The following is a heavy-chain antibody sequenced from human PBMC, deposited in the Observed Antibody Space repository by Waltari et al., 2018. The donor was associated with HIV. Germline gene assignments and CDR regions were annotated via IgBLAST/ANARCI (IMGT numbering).Heavy chain of an antibody. J-gene: IGHJ3*02. D-gene: IGHD2-21*01. CDR1: GYSISSGYF. CDR3: ARAAISGATKGAFDI. Sequence: QVQLQESGPGLVKPSETLSLTCDVSGYSISSGYFWGWIRQPPGKGLEWIGIIYHSGNTSNNPSLKSRVTKSVDTSKNQFSLKLSSVTAADTAVYYCARAAISGATKGAFDIWGQGTMVTVSS. CDR2: IYHSGNT. V-gene: IGHV4-38-2*01.